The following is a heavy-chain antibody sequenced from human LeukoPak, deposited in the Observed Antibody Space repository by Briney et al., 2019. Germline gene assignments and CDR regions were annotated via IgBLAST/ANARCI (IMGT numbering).Heavy chain of an antibody. CDR2: INSDGSST. D-gene: IGHD3-9*01. CDR3: AREDYDILTGYYTRDNRDAFDI. J-gene: IGHJ3*02. Sequence: GGSLRLSCAASGFTFSSYWMHWVRQAPGKGLVWVSRINSDGSSTSYADSVKGRFTISRDNAKNTLYLQMNSLRAEDTAVYYCAREDYDILTGYYTRDNRDAFDIWGQGTMVAVSS. CDR1: GFTFSSYW. V-gene: IGHV3-74*01.